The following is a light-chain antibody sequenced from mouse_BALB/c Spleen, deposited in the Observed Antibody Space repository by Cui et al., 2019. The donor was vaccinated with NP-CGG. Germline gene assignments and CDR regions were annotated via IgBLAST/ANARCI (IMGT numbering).Light chain of an antibody. CDR2: GTK. CDR1: TGAVTTSNY. CDR3: ALWYSNHWV. Sequence: QAVVTQESTLTTSPGETVTLTCRSCTGAVTTSNYANWVQEKPDHLFTGLIGGTKNRAPGVPARFSGSLIGDKAVLTITGAQTEDEAIYFCALWYSNHWVFGGGTKLTVL. J-gene: IGLJ1*01. V-gene: IGLV1*01.